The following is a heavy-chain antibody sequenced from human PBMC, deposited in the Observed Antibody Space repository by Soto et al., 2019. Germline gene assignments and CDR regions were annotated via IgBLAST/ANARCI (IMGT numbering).Heavy chain of an antibody. CDR2: ISGSGGST. V-gene: IGHV3-23*01. J-gene: IGHJ1*01. D-gene: IGHD3-22*01. CDR1: GFTFSTYA. Sequence: CSAAGFTFSTYAMSWVRPAPGKGLEWVSGISGSGGSTYYAESVKGRFTISRDNTKNTLYLQMNSLRAEDTAVYYCAKDGVVLTYNYDRGYFQDWGQGTLVTVSS. CDR3: AKDGVVLTYNYDRGYFQD.